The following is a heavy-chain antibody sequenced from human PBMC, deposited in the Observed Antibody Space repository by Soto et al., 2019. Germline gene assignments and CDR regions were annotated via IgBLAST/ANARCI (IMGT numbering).Heavy chain of an antibody. V-gene: IGHV4-31*03. J-gene: IGHJ4*02. CDR3: ARVLSYYDSSGYPDY. Sequence: SETLSLTCTVSGGSISSGGYYWSWIRQHPGKGLEWIGYIYYSGSTYYNPSLKSRVTISVDTSKNQFSLKLSSVTAADTAVYYCARVLSYYDSSGYPDYWGQGTLVTAPQ. D-gene: IGHD3-22*01. CDR2: IYYSGST. CDR1: GGSISSGGYY.